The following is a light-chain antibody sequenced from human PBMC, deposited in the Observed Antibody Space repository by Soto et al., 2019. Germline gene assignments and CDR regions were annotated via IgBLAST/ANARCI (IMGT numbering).Light chain of an antibody. V-gene: IGLV2-14*03. CDR2: DVN. CDR3: TSYTTTSTVI. CDR1: SSDVGGYNY. Sequence: QSALTQPASVSGSPGQSITISCAGTSSDVGGYNYVSWYQQHPGKAPKLLIYDVNNRPSGVSNRFSGSKSGNTASLTISGLXXXXXAXYYCTSYTTTSTVIFGGGTKLTVL. J-gene: IGLJ2*01.